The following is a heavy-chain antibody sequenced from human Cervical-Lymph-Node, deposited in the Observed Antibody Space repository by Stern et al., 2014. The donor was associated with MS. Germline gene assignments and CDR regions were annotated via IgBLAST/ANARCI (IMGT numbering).Heavy chain of an antibody. D-gene: IGHD1-1*01. J-gene: IGHJ4*02. CDR1: GFTVSRDY. V-gene: IGHV3-53*01. CDR2: ITNVGST. CDR3: ARDTSSPERSDW. Sequence: EVQLGESGGGVIQPGGSLRLSRTASGFTVSRDYMTWVRQAPGKGLEWVSLITNVGSTFYTDSVKGRFTISRDDSKNTVYLHMTSLRAEDTAMYYCARDTSSPERSDWWGQGTLVTVSS.